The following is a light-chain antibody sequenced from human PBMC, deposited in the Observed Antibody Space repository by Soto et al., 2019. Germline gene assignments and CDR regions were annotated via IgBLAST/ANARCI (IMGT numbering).Light chain of an antibody. J-gene: IGKJ4*01. Sequence: EIVLTQSPATLSLSPGERATLSCRASQSVITCLAWYQQEPGQAPRLLIYDASNRATGIPARFSGSGSGTDFPLTISILEAEYFADYYCQQRSNWLTFGGGTKVDIK. V-gene: IGKV3-11*01. CDR3: QQRSNWLT. CDR1: QSVITC. CDR2: DAS.